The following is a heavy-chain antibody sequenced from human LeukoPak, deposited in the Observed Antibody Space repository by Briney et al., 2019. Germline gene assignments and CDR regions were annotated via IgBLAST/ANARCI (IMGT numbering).Heavy chain of an antibody. V-gene: IGHV3-53*05. CDR3: AAHNSHTGAFDR. CDR2: IYSGGST. J-gene: IGHJ3*02. CDR1: GFTVSSNY. D-gene: IGHD2/OR15-2a*01. Sequence: PGGSLRHFCAASGFTVSSNYMSWVRQAPGKGLEWVSVIYSGGSTYYADSVKGRFTISRDNSKNTLYLQMNSLRAEDTAVYYCAAHNSHTGAFDRRGQGRMVSVS.